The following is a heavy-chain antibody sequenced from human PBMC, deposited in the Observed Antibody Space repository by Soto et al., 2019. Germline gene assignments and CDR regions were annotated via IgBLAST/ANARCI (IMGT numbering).Heavy chain of an antibody. CDR3: ARGAIPYSSSWYALYYYYGMDV. D-gene: IGHD6-13*01. CDR2: MNPNSGNT. V-gene: IGHV1-8*01. J-gene: IGHJ6*02. Sequence: ASVKVSCKASGYTFTSYDINWVRQATGQGLEWMGWMNPNSGNTGYAQKFQGRVTMTRNTSISTAYMELSSLRSEDTAVYYCARGAIPYSSSWYALYYYYGMDVWGQGTTVTVS. CDR1: GYTFTSYD.